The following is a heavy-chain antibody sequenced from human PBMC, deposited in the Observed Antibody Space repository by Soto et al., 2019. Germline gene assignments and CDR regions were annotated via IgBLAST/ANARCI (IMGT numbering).Heavy chain of an antibody. J-gene: IGHJ5*02. CDR3: AKDRVVVVVAARYNWFDP. CDR1: GFTFSSYA. CDR2: ISGSGGST. D-gene: IGHD2-15*01. V-gene: IGHV3-23*01. Sequence: GGSLRLSCAASGFTFSSYAMSWVRQAPGKGLEWVSAISGSGGSTYYADSVKGRFTISRDKSKNTLYLQMNSLRAEDKAVYYCAKDRVVVVVAARYNWFDPWGQGTLVTVSS.